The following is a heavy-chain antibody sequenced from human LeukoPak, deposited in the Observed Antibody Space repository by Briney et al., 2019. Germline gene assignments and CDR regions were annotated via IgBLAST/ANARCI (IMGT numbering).Heavy chain of an antibody. V-gene: IGHV5-51*01. D-gene: IGHD1-14*01. J-gene: IGHJ4*02. CDR1: RYSFTSYW. CDR2: IYPGDSDT. CDR3: ARHKGREPSNEFDY. Sequence: GESPKISCKGSRYSFTSYWIISVRQMPGKGLEWMGIIYPGDSDTRYSPSFQGQVTISADKSISTAYLQWSSLKASDTAMYYCARHKGREPSNEFDYWGQGTLVTVSS.